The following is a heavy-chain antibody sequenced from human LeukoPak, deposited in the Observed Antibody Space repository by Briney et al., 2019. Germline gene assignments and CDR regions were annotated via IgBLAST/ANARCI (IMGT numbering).Heavy chain of an antibody. V-gene: IGHV1-69*02. CDR3: ARLGSGVVPAAVDAFDI. J-gene: IGHJ3*02. Sequence: GASVKVSCKXSGYTFTSYYMHWVRQAPGQGLEWMGRIIPILGIANYSQKFQGRVTITADKSTSTAYMELSSLRSEDTAVYYCARLGSGVVPAAVDAFDIWGQGTMVTVSS. D-gene: IGHD2-2*01. CDR2: IIPILGIA. CDR1: GYTFTSYY.